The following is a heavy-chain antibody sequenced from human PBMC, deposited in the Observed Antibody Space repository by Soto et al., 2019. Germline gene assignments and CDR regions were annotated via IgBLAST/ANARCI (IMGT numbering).Heavy chain of an antibody. CDR2: ISAYNGNT. Sequence: ASVKVSCKASGYTFTSYGISWVRQAPGQGLEWMGWISAYNGNTNYAQKLQGRVTMTTDTSTSTAYMELRSLRSDDTAVYYCARVGDYDILTGYYSEDYYYYMDVWGKGTTVTVSS. J-gene: IGHJ6*03. V-gene: IGHV1-18*01. D-gene: IGHD3-9*01. CDR1: GYTFTSYG. CDR3: ARVGDYDILTGYYSEDYYYYMDV.